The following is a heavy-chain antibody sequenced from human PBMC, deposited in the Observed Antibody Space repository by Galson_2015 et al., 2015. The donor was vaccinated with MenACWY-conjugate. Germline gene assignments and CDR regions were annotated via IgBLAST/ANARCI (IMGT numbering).Heavy chain of an antibody. CDR1: GYSFTSYW. D-gene: IGHD4/OR15-4a*01. CDR3: VKSYGGNTGWFDP. CDR2: IDPTDSHT. J-gene: IGHJ5*02. V-gene: IGHV5-10-1*04. Sequence: QSGAEVKKPGESLRISCKGSGYSFTSYWITWVRQMPGKGLEWMGRIDPTDSHTNYSPSFQGQVTISVAKSISTGYLQWNSLKASDTAIYYCVKSYGGNTGWFDPWGQGTLVIVSS.